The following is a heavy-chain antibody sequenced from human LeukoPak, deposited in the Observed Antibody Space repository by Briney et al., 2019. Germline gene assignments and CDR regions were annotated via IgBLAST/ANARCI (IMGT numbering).Heavy chain of an antibody. V-gene: IGHV3-9*01. D-gene: IGHD4-11*01. J-gene: IGHJ3*01. CDR2: ISWKSGGM. CDR1: GFTLDDYS. Sequence: GRSLTLTCAASGFTLDDYSISWVRQAPGKGLGWVSGISWKSGGMGYADSVEGRFTSSRDYAKNSLYLLMNTLRAAYTALYCCAKDVTYSNSHTFAVCGQGRMVTVSS. CDR3: AKDVTYSNSHTFAV.